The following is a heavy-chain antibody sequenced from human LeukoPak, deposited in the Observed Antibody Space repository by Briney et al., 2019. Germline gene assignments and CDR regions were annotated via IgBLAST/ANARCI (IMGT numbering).Heavy chain of an antibody. J-gene: IGHJ3*02. CDR3: ARDCSGGSCYGAFDI. CDR1: GASIGSGGYY. D-gene: IGHD2-15*01. V-gene: IGHV4-30-4*01. Sequence: TSETLSLTCTVSGASIGSGGYYWSWIRQPPGKGLEWIGYIYDSGSTYYNSSLKSRITISVDTSENRFSLKLSSVTATDTAVYYCARDCSGGSCYGAFDIWGQGTMVTVSS. CDR2: IYDSGST.